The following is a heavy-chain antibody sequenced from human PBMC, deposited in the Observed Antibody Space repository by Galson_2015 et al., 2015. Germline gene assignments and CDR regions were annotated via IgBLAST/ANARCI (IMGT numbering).Heavy chain of an antibody. V-gene: IGHV5-51*03. J-gene: IGHJ3*02. CDR2: IYPGDSDT. CDR3: ARSSLYYDSSGSNSDAFDI. CDR1: GYSFTSYW. Sequence: QSGAEVKKPGESLKISCKGSGYSFTSYWIGWVRQMPGKGLEWMGIIYPGDSDTRYSPSFQGQVTISADKSISTAYLQWSSLKASDTAMYYCARSSLYYDSSGSNSDAFDIWGQGTMVTVSS. D-gene: IGHD3-22*01.